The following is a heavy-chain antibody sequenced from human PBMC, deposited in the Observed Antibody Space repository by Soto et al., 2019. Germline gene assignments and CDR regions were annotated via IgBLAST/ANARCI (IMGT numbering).Heavy chain of an antibody. CDR3: ARTYYDFWSGYPNWFDP. Sequence: ASVKVSCKASGYTFTSYGISWVRQAPGQGLEWMGWISAYNGNTNYAQKPQGRVTMTTDTSTSTAYMELRSLRSDDTAVYYCARTYYDFWSGYPNWFDPWGQGTLVTVSS. CDR2: ISAYNGNT. J-gene: IGHJ5*02. CDR1: GYTFTSYG. D-gene: IGHD3-3*01. V-gene: IGHV1-18*01.